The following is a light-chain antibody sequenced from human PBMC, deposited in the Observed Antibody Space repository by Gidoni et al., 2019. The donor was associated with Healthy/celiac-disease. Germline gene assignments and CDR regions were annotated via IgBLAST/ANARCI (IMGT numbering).Light chain of an antibody. Sequence: EIVLTQSPATLSLSPGERATLPCRASQSVSSYLALYQQKPGQAPRLLIYDSSNRDTGIPARFSGSGSGTDFTLTISSLEPEDFAVYYCQQRSNWPMCSFGQGTKLEIK. CDR3: QQRSNWPMCS. CDR1: QSVSSY. J-gene: IGKJ2*04. CDR2: DSS. V-gene: IGKV3-11*01.